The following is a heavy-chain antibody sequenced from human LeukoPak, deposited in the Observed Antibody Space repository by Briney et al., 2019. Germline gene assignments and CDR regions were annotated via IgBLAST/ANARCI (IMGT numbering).Heavy chain of an antibody. D-gene: IGHD5-24*01. CDR1: GFTFSDAW. CDR2: IKSKTDGGTT. Sequence: GGSLRLSCAASGFTFSDAWMSWVRQAAGKGLEWVGRIKSKTDGGTTDYAAPVKGRFTISTDYSKDTLYLQMNNLKTEDTAVYYCATFRGGYWGQGTQVTVSS. V-gene: IGHV3-15*01. J-gene: IGHJ4*02. CDR3: ATFRGGY.